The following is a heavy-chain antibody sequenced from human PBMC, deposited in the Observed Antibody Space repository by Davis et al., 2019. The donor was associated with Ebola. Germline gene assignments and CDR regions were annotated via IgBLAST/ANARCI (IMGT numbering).Heavy chain of an antibody. CDR2: INHSGST. D-gene: IGHD6-13*01. V-gene: IGHV4-34*01. CDR1: GGSFSGYY. J-gene: IGHJ4*02. Sequence: PSETLSLTCAVYGGSFSGYYWSWIRQPPGKGLEWIGEINHSGSTYYNPSLKSRVTILQDTSKNQFSLNLSSVTAADTAVYYCVRDVDSSWLLADSWGQGALVTVSS. CDR3: VRDVDSSWLLADS.